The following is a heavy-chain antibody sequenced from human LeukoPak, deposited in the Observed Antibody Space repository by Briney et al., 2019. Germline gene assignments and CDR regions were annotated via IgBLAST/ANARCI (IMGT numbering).Heavy chain of an antibody. J-gene: IGHJ6*02. D-gene: IGHD2-2*01. CDR2: IYYSGST. V-gene: IGHV4-39*07. CDR1: GGSISSSSYY. CDR3: ARDRGVVVPAAIQKDYYYYYGMDV. Sequence: SETLSLTCTVSGGSISSSSYYWGWIRQPPGKGLEWIGSIYYSGSTYYNPSLKSRVTISVDTSKNQFSLKLSSVTAADTAVYYCARDRGVVVPAAIQKDYYYYYGMDVWGQGTTVTVSS.